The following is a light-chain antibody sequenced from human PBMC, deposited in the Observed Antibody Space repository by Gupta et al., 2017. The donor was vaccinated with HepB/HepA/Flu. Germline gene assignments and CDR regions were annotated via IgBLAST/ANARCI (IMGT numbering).Light chain of an antibody. CDR1: QSISTY. CDR3: QQSYGAPPYT. CDR2: GVS. V-gene: IGKV1-39*01. J-gene: IGKJ2*01. Sequence: DIQMTQSPSSLSASVGDRVTITCRASQSISTYLNWYQQKPGKAPKLLIYGVSSLQSGVPSRFSGSGSGTDFTLTISNLQPEDFATYYCQQSYGAPPYTFGQGTKLEIK.